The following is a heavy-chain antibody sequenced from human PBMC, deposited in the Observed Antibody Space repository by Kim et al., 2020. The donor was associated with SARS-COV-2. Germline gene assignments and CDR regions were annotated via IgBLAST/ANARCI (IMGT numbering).Heavy chain of an antibody. D-gene: IGHD3-10*01. CDR1: GFTFSSYG. J-gene: IGHJ6*02. CDR3: AKDSVDV. V-gene: IGHV3-30*18. Sequence: GGSLRLSCAASGFTFSSYGMHWVRQAPGKGLEWVAVISYDGSNKYYADSVKGRFTISRDNSKNTLYLQMNSLRAEDTAVYYCAKDSVDVWGQGTTVTVPS. CDR2: ISYDGSNK.